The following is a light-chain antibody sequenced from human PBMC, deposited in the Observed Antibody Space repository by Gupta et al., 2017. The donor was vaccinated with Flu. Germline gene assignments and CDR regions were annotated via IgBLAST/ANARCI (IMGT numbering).Light chain of an antibody. V-gene: IGLV3-21*02. J-gene: IGLJ2*01. CDR3: QVWDSSGDPVV. CDR1: NIGSKN. CDR2: DDT. Sequence: SYVLTQPPSVSVAPGQTASISCGGNNIGSKNVHWYQQRSGQAPVLVLYDDTDRPSGIPDRFSGSNSGNTATLTISRVDAGDEAEYYCQVWDSSGDPVVFGGGTKLTVL.